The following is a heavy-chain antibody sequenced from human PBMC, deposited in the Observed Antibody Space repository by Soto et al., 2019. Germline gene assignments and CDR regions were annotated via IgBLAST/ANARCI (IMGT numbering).Heavy chain of an antibody. J-gene: IGHJ5*02. CDR2: ISGSGGST. CDR1: GFTFSSYA. Sequence: GGSLRLSCAASGFTFSSYAMSWVRQAPGKGLEWVSAISGSGGSTYYADSVKGRFTISRDDSKNTFYLQMNSLRNDDTAVYFCARDRGASGEHSGWFDPWGQGTLVTVSS. V-gene: IGHV3-23*01. D-gene: IGHD3-16*01. CDR3: ARDRGASGEHSGWFDP.